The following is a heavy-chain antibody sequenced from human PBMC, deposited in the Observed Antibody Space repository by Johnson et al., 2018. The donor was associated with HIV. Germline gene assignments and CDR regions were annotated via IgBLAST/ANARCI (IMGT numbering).Heavy chain of an antibody. CDR2: ITSSGSTI. J-gene: IGHJ3*02. D-gene: IGHD3-10*01. Sequence: QVQLVESGGGLVNPGGSLRLSCAASGFSFSDYYMSWIRQAPGKGLEWVSYITSSGSTIYYADSVKGRFTIPRDNAKNSLSLHMNLLTAEDTAVYYCARAPEVRGIDAFDIWGQGTMVTVS. CDR1: GFSFSDYY. V-gene: IGHV3-11*04. CDR3: ARAPEVRGIDAFDI.